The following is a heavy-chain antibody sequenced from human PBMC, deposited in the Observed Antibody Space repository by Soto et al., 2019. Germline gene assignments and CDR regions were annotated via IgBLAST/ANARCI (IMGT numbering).Heavy chain of an antibody. CDR1: GFGFSRIG. J-gene: IGHJ4*02. CDR2: VSPSSSAI. CDR3: ARDSPSCTSTSCLFDR. Sequence: GRPLRLSCAASGFGFSRIGMSWARLAPGKGLEWLAFVSPSSSAIYYADSVKGRFTVTRDNVKNLVFLQVNSLRDEDTAVYFCARDSPSCTSTSCLFDRWGQGT. V-gene: IGHV3-48*02. D-gene: IGHD2-2*01.